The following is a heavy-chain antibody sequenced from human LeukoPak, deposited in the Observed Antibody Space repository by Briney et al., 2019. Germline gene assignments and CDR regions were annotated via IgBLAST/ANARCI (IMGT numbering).Heavy chain of an antibody. CDR3: ARRRRDYGWGSYRYGWAFDI. CDR2: IYYSGST. Sequence: SETLSLTCTVSGGSISSGDYYWSWIRQPPGKGLEWIGYIYYSGSTYYNPSLKSRATISVETSKNQFSLKVSSVTAAETAVFVCARRRRDYGWGSYRYGWAFDIWGQGTMVTVSS. V-gene: IGHV4-30-4*02. CDR1: GGSISSGDYY. D-gene: IGHD3-16*02. J-gene: IGHJ3*02.